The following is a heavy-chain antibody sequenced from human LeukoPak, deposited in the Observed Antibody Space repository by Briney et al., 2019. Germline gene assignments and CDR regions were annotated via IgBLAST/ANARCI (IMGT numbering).Heavy chain of an antibody. CDR3: ARVVGASWYINYFDY. CDR2: INHSGST. D-gene: IGHD6-13*01. CDR1: GGSFSGYY. V-gene: IGHV4-34*01. Sequence: SETLSLTCAVYGGSFSGYYWSWIRQPPGKGLEWIGEINHSGSTNYNPSPKSRVTISVDTSKNQFSLKLSSVTAADTAVYYCARVVGASWYINYFDYWGQGTLVTVSS. J-gene: IGHJ4*02.